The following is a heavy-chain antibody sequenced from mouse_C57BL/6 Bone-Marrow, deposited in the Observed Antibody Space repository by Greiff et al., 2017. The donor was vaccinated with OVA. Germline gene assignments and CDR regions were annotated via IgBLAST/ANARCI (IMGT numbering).Heavy chain of an antibody. CDR1: EYEFPSYD. D-gene: IGHD2-3*01. Sequence: EVQGVESGGGLVQPGESLKLSCESNEYEFPSYDMSWVRQTPEKRLELVAAINSDGGSTYYPDTLERRFIISRDNTKQHLYRRMGSLRSEAETLYYCGRLYAPPWFAYWGQGTLVTVSA. CDR2: INSDGGST. CDR3: GRLYAPPWFAY. V-gene: IGHV5-2*01. J-gene: IGHJ3*01.